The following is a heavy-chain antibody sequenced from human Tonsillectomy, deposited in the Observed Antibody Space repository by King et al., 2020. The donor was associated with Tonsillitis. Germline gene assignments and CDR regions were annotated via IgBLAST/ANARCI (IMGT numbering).Heavy chain of an antibody. CDR1: GFTVSSNY. CDR3: CLWFGELPIFDN. D-gene: IGHD3-10*01. Sequence: VQLVESGGGLIQPGGSLRLSCAASGFTVSSNYMSWVRQAPGKGLEWVSIIYSGGSAYSADSVKGRFTISRDNSKNTLYLKMNSLRAEDTAVYYCCLWFGELPIFDNWGQGTLVIVSS. CDR2: IYSGGSA. J-gene: IGHJ4*02. V-gene: IGHV3-53*01.